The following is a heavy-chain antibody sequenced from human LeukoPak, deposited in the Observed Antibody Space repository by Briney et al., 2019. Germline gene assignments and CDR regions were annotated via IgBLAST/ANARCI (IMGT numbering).Heavy chain of an antibody. Sequence: GGSLRLSCAASGFTFSSYIIHWVRQAPGKELEWVAVISYDGSNKYYADFVKGRFTISRDNSKNTLYLQMNSLRPEDTAVYYCADCSSTSSNFYDAFDIWGQGTMVTVSS. V-gene: IGHV3-30-3*01. CDR3: ADCSSTSSNFYDAFDI. CDR2: ISYDGSNK. J-gene: IGHJ3*02. CDR1: GFTFSSYI. D-gene: IGHD2-2*01.